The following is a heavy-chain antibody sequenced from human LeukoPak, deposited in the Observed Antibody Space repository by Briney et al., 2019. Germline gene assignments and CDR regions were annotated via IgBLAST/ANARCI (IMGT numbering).Heavy chain of an antibody. V-gene: IGHV1-2*02. D-gene: IGHD2-15*01. J-gene: IGHJ4*02. CDR3: ARDCSGGSCYYNMDY. Sequence: ASVKVSCKASGYTFTGYYMHWVRQAPGQGLKWMGWINPNSGGTNYAQKFQGRVTMTRDTSISTAYMELSRLRSDDTAVYYCARDCSGGSCYYNMDYWGQGTLVTVSS. CDR1: GYTFTGYY. CDR2: INPNSGGT.